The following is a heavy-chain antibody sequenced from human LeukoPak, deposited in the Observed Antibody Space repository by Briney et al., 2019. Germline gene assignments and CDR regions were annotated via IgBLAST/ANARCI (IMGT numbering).Heavy chain of an antibody. Sequence: GGSLRLSCAASGFTFSSYAMSWVRQAPGKGLEWVSAISGSGGSTYYADSVKGRFTTSRDNSKNTLYLQMNSLRAEDTAVYYCAKGDYYDSSGHFDYWGQGTLVTVSS. V-gene: IGHV3-23*01. D-gene: IGHD3-22*01. CDR1: GFTFSSYA. CDR3: AKGDYYDSSGHFDY. CDR2: ISGSGGST. J-gene: IGHJ4*02.